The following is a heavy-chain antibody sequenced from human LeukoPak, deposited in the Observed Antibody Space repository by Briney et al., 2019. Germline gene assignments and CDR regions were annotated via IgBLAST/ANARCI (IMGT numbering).Heavy chain of an antibody. J-gene: IGHJ5*02. CDR2: IYYSGST. Sequence: SETLSLTCTVSGGSISSYYWSWIRQPPGKGLEWIGYIYYSGSTNYNPSLKSRVTISVDTSKNQFSPKLSSVTAADTAVYYCARHRPPGYSHGARGEESGVWFDPWGQGTLVTVSS. V-gene: IGHV4-59*08. CDR3: ARHRPPGYSHGARGEESGVWFDP. CDR1: GGSISSYY. D-gene: IGHD5-18*01.